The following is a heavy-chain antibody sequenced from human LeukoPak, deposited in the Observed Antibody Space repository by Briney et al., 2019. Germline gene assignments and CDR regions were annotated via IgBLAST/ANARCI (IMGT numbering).Heavy chain of an antibody. V-gene: IGHV7-4-1*02. D-gene: IGHD3-22*01. CDR3: ARGTRHTNSGYDLEYYYDSSGYSYFDY. CDR2: INTNTGNP. Sequence: GASVKVSCKASGYTFTSYAMNWVRQAPGQGLEWMGWINTNTGNPTYAQGFTGRFVFSLDTSVSTAYLQISSLKAEDTAVYYCARGTRHTNSGYDLEYYYDSSGYSYFDYWGQGTLVTVSS. J-gene: IGHJ4*02. CDR1: GYTFTSYA.